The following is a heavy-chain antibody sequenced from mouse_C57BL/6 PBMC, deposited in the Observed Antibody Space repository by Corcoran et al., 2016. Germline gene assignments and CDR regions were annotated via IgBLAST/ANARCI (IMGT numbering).Heavy chain of an antibody. CDR2: IYPGDGDT. J-gene: IGHJ3*01. Sequence: QVQLQQSGAELVKPGASVKISCKASGYAFSSYWMNWVKQRPGQGLEWIGQIYPGDGDTNYNGKFKGKATLTADKSSSTAYMQLSSLTSEDSAVYFCARYPYYGSSYGVAYWGQGTLVTVSA. CDR3: ARYPYYGSSYGVAY. V-gene: IGHV1-80*01. D-gene: IGHD1-1*01. CDR1: GYAFSSYW.